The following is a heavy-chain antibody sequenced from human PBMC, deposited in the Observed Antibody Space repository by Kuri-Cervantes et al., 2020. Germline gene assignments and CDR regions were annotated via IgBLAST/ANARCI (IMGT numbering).Heavy chain of an antibody. CDR1: GFTFDDYA. D-gene: IGHD5-18*01. CDR3: AGVWEGRGYSSGYFVY. Sequence: GGSLRLSCAASGFTFDDYAMHWVRQAPGKGLEWVSGISWNSGSIGYADSVKGRFTISRDNAKNTLYLHMNSLSAEDTAVYYCAGVWEGRGYSSGYFVYWGQGTLVTVSS. J-gene: IGHJ4*02. CDR2: ISWNSGSI. V-gene: IGHV3-9*01.